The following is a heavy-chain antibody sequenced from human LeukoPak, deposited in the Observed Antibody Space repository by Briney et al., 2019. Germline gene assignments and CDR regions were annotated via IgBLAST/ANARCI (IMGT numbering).Heavy chain of an antibody. Sequence: SEALSLTCTVSGGSISSSSYYWGWIRQPPGKGLEWIGSIYYSGSTYYNPSLKSRVTISVDTSKNQFSLKLSSVTAADTAVYYCASLVVEGYFDYWGQGTLVTVSS. CDR2: IYYSGST. J-gene: IGHJ4*02. CDR1: GGSISSSSYY. V-gene: IGHV4-39*01. CDR3: ASLVVEGYFDY. D-gene: IGHD3-22*01.